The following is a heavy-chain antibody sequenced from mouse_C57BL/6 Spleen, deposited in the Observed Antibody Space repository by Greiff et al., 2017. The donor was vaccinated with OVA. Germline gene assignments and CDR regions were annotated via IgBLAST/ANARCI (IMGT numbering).Heavy chain of an antibody. D-gene: IGHD2-2*01. CDR1: GFNIKDDY. V-gene: IGHV14-4*01. CDR3: TTTMVTTEAY. Sequence: VQLQQSGAELVRPGASVKLSCTASGFNIKDDYMHWVKQSPEQGLEWIGWIDPENGDTEYASKFQGKATITADTSSNTAYLQLSSLTSEDTAVYYCTTTMVTTEAYWGQVTLVTVSA. J-gene: IGHJ3*01. CDR2: IDPENGDT.